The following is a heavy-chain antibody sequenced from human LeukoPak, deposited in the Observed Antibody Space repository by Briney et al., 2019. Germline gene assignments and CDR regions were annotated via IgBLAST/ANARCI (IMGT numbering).Heavy chain of an antibody. J-gene: IGHJ4*02. CDR1: GGSFSGYY. CDR2: IYHSGST. CDR3: ARDYGGTYHTGFFDS. D-gene: IGHD4-23*01. V-gene: IGHV4-34*01. Sequence: SETLSLTCAVYGGSFSGYYWSWIRQPTGKGLEWIGEIYHSGSTNYNPSLKSRVTISVDKSKNQFSLKLNSVTAADTAVYYCARDYGGTYHTGFFDSWGQGTLVTVSS.